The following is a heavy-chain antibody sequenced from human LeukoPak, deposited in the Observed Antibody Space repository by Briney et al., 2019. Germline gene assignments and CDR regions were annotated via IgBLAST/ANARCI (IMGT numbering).Heavy chain of an antibody. CDR3: ARWGTYASTSNWFDP. D-gene: IGHD2-2*01. CDR1: GDSISKRRHF. Sequence: SETLSLTCNVSGDSISKRRHFWAWTRQSPGRGLEWIGNIYNSGSTYYNPSLKSRVTISVDTSKNQFSLSLGSVTAADTAVYYCARWGTYASTSNWFDPWGQGTLVTVSS. V-gene: IGHV4-39*07. J-gene: IGHJ5*02. CDR2: IYNSGST.